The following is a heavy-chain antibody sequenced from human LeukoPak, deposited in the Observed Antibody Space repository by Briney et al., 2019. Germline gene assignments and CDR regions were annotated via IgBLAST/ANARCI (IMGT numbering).Heavy chain of an antibody. J-gene: IGHJ3*02. CDR1: GGSISSYY. CDR3: ARTHIVVETDAFDI. Sequence: PSETLSLTCTVSGGSISSYYWSWIRQPPGKGLEWIGYIYYSGSTNYNPSLKSRVTISVDTSKNQFSPKLSSVTAADTAVYYCARTHIVVETDAFDIWGQGTMVTVSS. D-gene: IGHD2-21*01. CDR2: IYYSGST. V-gene: IGHV4-59*01.